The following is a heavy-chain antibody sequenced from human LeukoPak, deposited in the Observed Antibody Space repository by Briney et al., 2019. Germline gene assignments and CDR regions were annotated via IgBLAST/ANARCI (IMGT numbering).Heavy chain of an antibody. CDR1: GGSFSGYY. Sequence: SETLSLTCAVYGGSFSGYYWSWIRQPPGKGLEWIGEINHSGSTNYNPSLKSRVTISVDTSKNQFSLKLSSVTAADTAVYYCARHAGSYLAVAGTGYFDLWGRGTLVTVSS. CDR3: ARHAGSYLAVAGTGYFDL. D-gene: IGHD6-19*01. CDR2: INHSGST. V-gene: IGHV4-34*01. J-gene: IGHJ2*01.